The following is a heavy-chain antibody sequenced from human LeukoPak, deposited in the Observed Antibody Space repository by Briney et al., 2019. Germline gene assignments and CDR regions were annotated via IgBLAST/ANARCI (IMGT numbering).Heavy chain of an antibody. CDR2: INPNSGGT. J-gene: IGHJ6*03. D-gene: IGHD3-3*01. V-gene: IGHV1-2*02. CDR1: GYTFTGYY. Sequence: GASVRVSCKASGYTFTGYYMHWVRQAPGQGLEWMGWINPNSGGTNYAQKFQGRVTMTTDTSTSTAYMELRSLRSDDTAVYYCARDADFMTILPYYYYYMDVWGKGTTVTVSS. CDR3: ARDADFMTILPYYYYYMDV.